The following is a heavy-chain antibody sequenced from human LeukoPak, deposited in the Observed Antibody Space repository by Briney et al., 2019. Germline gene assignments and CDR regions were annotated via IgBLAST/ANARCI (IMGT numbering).Heavy chain of an antibody. J-gene: IGHJ6*02. V-gene: IGHV3-72*01. D-gene: IGHD4-17*01. CDR1: GFTFSDHY. Sequence: GGSLRLSCATSGFTFSDHYMDWVRQAPGNGLEWVARTRTKAKDYTTEYAASVKGRFTVSRDESMHSLYLQMNSLKTEDTAVYYCARGPTVTFNYHYGMDVWGQGTTVTVSS. CDR3: ARGPTVTFNYHYGMDV. CDR2: TRTKAKDYTT.